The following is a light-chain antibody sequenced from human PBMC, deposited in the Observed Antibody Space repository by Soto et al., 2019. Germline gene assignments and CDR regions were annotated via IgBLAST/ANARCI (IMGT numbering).Light chain of an antibody. CDR3: QQYNNWPLYT. Sequence: EIVMTQSPATLSVTAGERATLSCRASQSVSRNLAWYQQRPGRAPRLLIYDASTRATDIPARFSGSGSGTEFTLTISSLQSADFAVYYCQQYNNWPLYTFGQGTKLEIK. CDR2: DAS. CDR1: QSVSRN. V-gene: IGKV3-15*01. J-gene: IGKJ2*01.